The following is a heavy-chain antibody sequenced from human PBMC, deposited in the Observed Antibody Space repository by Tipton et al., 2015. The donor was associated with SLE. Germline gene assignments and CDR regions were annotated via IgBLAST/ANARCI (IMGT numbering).Heavy chain of an antibody. CDR1: GGSFSGYY. D-gene: IGHD3/OR15-3a*01. Sequence: TLSLTCAVYGGSFSGYYWSWIRQPPGKGLEWIGEINHSGSTNYNPSLKSRVTISVDTSKNQFSLKLSSVTAADTAVYYCARDGLRGIGKFFDYWGQGTLVTVSS. V-gene: IGHV4-34*01. CDR2: INHSGST. J-gene: IGHJ4*02. CDR3: ARDGLRGIGKFFDY.